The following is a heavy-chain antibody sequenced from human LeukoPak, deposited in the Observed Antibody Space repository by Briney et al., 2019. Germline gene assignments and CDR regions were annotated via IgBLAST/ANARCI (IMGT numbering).Heavy chain of an antibody. CDR2: IYSGGST. V-gene: IGHV3-53*01. Sequence: PGGSLRLSCAVSGFTVSGDYMSWVRQAPGKGLEWVSVIYSGGSTYYADSVKGRFTISRDNSKNMLYLEMNSLRAEDTAVYYCARGKNTYYYDSSASGGYMDVWGKGTTVTVSS. CDR3: ARGKNTYYYDSSASGGYMDV. CDR1: GFTVSGDY. D-gene: IGHD3-22*01. J-gene: IGHJ6*03.